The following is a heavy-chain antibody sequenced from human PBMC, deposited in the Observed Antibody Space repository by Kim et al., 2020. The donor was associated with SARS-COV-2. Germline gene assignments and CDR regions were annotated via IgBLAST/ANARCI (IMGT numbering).Heavy chain of an antibody. Sequence: GGSLRLSCAASGFTFDDYAMHWVRQAPGKGLEWVSGISWNSGSIGYADSVKGRFTISRDNAKNSLYLQMNSLRAEDTALYYCAKDIGSSGGSYWGQGTLVTVSS. CDR3: AKDIGSSGGSY. CDR2: ISWNSGSI. V-gene: IGHV3-9*01. CDR1: GFTFDDYA. D-gene: IGHD6-19*01. J-gene: IGHJ4*02.